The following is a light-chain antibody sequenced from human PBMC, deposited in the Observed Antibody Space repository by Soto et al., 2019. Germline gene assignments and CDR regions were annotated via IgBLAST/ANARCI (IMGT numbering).Light chain of an antibody. CDR1: SSDVGGYDY. Sequence: QSALTQPPSASGSPGQSVTISCTGTSSDVGGYDYVSWYQQHPGKAPKLIIFEVNKWPSGVPDRFSGSKSGNTASLTISGLQAEDEADYYCSSYTSSSTLGVVFGGGTKLTVL. J-gene: IGLJ2*01. CDR3: SSYTSSSTLGVV. V-gene: IGLV2-8*01. CDR2: EVN.